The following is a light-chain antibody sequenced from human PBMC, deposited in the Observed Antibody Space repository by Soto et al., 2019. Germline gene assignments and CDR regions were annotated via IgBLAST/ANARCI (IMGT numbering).Light chain of an antibody. Sequence: EIVLTRSPGTLSLSPGDRATLSCRASQSVHNNYLAWYQQKLGQAPRLVISVASNRATGISDRFSGGGSGIDFILTISRLEPEDSAVYYCLQYGALPLTFGGGTKVEI. CDR1: QSVHNNY. CDR2: VAS. CDR3: LQYGALPLT. J-gene: IGKJ4*01. V-gene: IGKV3-20*01.